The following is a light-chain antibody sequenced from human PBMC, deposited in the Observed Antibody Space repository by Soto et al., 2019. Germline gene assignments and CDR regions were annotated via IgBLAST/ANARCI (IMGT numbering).Light chain of an antibody. J-gene: IGKJ1*01. CDR1: QSVSSNY. V-gene: IGKV3-20*01. CDR2: GES. CDR3: QQYGTSPRT. Sequence: VLTQSPGTLSLSPGDGATLSCRASQSVSSNYLAWYQQKPGQAPRLLIYGESSRATGIPDRFSGSGSGTDLTLTISRLEPEDFAVYYCQQYGTSPRTFGQGTKVDIK.